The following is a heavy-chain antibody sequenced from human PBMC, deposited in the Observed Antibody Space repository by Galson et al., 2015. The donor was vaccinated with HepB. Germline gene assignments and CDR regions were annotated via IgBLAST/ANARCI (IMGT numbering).Heavy chain of an antibody. D-gene: IGHD3-16*01. J-gene: IGHJ4*02. CDR2: VSYDGSTT. V-gene: IGHV3-33*01. Sequence: WVRQAPGKGLEWVALVSYDGSTTYYADSVKGRFTGSRDNSKNALSLQVNSLRVEDTAVYYCARGRGGNYGTVYFDYWGQGTLVTVSS. CDR3: ARGRGGNYGTVYFDY.